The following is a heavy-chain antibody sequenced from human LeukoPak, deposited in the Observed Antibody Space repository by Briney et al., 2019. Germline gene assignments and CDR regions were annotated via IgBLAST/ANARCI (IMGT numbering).Heavy chain of an antibody. CDR1: GYTFTSYH. D-gene: IGHD5-18*01. CDR2: ISGYNGNT. CDR3: ARVSPHRRISYGYQNWLDP. Sequence: ASVKVSCKASGYTFTSYHMTWVRQAPGQGLEWMGWISGYNGNTNYAQKFQGRVSMTTDTSTSTAYMELRSLRSDDTAVYFCARVSPHRRISYGYQNWLDPWGQGTLVSVSS. J-gene: IGHJ5*02. V-gene: IGHV1-18*01.